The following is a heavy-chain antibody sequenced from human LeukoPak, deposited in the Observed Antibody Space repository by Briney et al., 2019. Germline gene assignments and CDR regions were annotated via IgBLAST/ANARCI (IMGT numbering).Heavy chain of an antibody. Sequence: ASVKVSCKASGGTFSSYAISWVRQAPGQGLERMGRIIPILGIANYAQKFQGRVTITADKSTSTAYMELSSLRSEDTAVYYCARAAYSSSSWYDYWGQGTLVTVSS. CDR1: GGTFSSYA. CDR2: IIPILGIA. V-gene: IGHV1-69*04. CDR3: ARAAYSSSSWYDY. D-gene: IGHD6-13*01. J-gene: IGHJ4*02.